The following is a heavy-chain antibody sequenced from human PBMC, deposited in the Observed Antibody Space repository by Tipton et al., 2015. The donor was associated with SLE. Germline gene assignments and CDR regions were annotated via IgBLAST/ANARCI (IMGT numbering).Heavy chain of an antibody. D-gene: IGHD4-17*01. J-gene: IGHJ4*02. CDR3: ARALYGDQYYFDY. CDR1: GFTFSDYY. V-gene: IGHV3-11*04. Sequence: SLRLSCAASGFTFSDYYMSWIRQAPGKGLEWISYISDSGDTKYAGSVKGRFTISRDSARNSLYLQMNSLRAEDTAVYYCARALYGDQYYFDYWGQGTLVTVSS. CDR2: ISDSGDT.